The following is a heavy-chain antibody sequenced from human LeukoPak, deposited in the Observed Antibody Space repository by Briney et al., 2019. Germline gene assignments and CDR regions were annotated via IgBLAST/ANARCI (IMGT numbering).Heavy chain of an antibody. V-gene: IGHV1-2*02. D-gene: IGHD2-15*01. CDR3: ARDPIAQYCSGGSCYPEVYYYYYMDV. CDR2: INPNSGGT. J-gene: IGHJ6*03. Sequence: ASVKVSCKAFGYTFTGYYMHWVRQAPGQGLEWMGWINPNSGGTNYAQKFQGRVTMTRDTSISTAYMELSRLRSDDTAVYYCARDPIAQYCSGGSCYPEVYYYYYMDVWGKGTTVTVSS. CDR1: GYTFTGYY.